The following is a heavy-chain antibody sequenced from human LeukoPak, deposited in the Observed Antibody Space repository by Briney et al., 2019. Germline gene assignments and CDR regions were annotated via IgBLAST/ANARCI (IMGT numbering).Heavy chain of an antibody. CDR3: ARGITGTTKYKDYYYMDV. D-gene: IGHD1-7*01. CDR2: IIPIFGTA. J-gene: IGHJ6*03. V-gene: IGHV1-69*13. Sequence: ASVKVSCKASEGTFSSYAISWVRQAPGQGLEWMGGIIPIFGTANYAQKFQGRVTITADESTSTAYMELSSLRSEDTAVYYCARGITGTTKYKDYYYMDVWGKGTTVTVSS. CDR1: EGTFSSYA.